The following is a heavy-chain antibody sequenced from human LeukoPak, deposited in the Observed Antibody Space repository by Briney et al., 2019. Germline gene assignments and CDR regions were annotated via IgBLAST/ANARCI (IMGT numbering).Heavy chain of an antibody. Sequence: ASMKVSCKASGYTFTGYYMHWVRQAPGQGLEWMGWINPNSDVTNYAQRFQGRVTMTRDTSISTAYMELSSLRSDDTAVYYCAREYYYESSDYYVVLSGAFDIWGQGTMVTVSS. D-gene: IGHD3-22*01. CDR1: GYTFTGYY. J-gene: IGHJ3*02. CDR2: INPNSDVT. V-gene: IGHV1-2*02. CDR3: AREYYYESSDYYVVLSGAFDI.